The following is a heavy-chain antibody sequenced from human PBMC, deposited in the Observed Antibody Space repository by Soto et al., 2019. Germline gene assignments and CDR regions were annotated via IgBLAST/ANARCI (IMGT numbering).Heavy chain of an antibody. Sequence: QLQLQESGSGLVKPSQTLSLTCAVSVGSISSGGSSWSWFRQPQGKGLEWIGYIYHSGSTYYNPSLKSRVTISVDRSKNQFSLKLSSVTAADTAVYYCASDKYGSGRIGHFDYWGQGTLVTVSS. V-gene: IGHV4-30-2*01. CDR3: ASDKYGSGRIGHFDY. D-gene: IGHD3-10*01. CDR1: VGSISSGGSS. CDR2: IYHSGST. J-gene: IGHJ4*02.